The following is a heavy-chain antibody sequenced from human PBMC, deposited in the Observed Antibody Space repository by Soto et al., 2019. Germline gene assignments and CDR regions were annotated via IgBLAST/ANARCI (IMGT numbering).Heavy chain of an antibody. CDR2: ISGSGGST. D-gene: IGHD2-2*01. CDR3: AKDPRVVPAARSGVMFDP. CDR1: GFTFSSYG. J-gene: IGHJ5*02. V-gene: IGHV3-23*01. Sequence: GGALRLSCAASGFTFSSYGMSWVRQAPGKGLEWVSAISGSGGSTYYADSVKGRFTISRDNSKNTLYLQMNSLRAEDTAVYYCAKDPRVVPAARSGVMFDPRGQGTPVTVS.